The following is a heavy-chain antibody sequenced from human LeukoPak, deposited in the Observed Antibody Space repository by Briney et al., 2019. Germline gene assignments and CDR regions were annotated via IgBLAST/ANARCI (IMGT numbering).Heavy chain of an antibody. Sequence: GGSLRLSCAASGFTFSDYYMSWIRQAPGKGLEWVSYISSSGSTVYYADSVKGRFTISRDNAKNSLYLQMNSLRAEDTAVYYCARVGSSGSILYFDYWGQGTLVTVSS. CDR2: ISSSGSTV. D-gene: IGHD6-19*01. CDR3: ARVGSSGSILYFDY. J-gene: IGHJ4*02. CDR1: GFTFSDYY. V-gene: IGHV3-11*01.